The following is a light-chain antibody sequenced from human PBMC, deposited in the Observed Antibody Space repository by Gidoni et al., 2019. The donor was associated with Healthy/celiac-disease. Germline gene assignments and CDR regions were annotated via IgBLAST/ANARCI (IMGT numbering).Light chain of an antibody. Sequence: PGERVTLSCRASQSVSSSYLTWYQQKPGQAPRLLIYGASTRATGIPARFSGRGSGTDFTLTISSLQPEDFAVYYCQQDYNSLYTFGQXTKLEIK. J-gene: IGKJ2*01. CDR1: QSVSSSY. CDR3: QQDYNSLYT. V-gene: IGKV3D-7*01. CDR2: GAS.